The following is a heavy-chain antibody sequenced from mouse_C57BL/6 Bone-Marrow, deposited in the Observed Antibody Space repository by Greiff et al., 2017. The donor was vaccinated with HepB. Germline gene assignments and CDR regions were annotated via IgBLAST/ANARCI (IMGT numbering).Heavy chain of an antibody. J-gene: IGHJ2*01. CDR1: GFTFSSYA. V-gene: IGHV5-4*01. D-gene: IGHD1-2*01. Sequence: EVQLVESGGGLVKPGGSLKLSCAASGFTFSSYAMSWVRQTPEKRLEWVATISDGGSYTYYPDNVKGRFTISRDNAKNNLYLQMSHLKSEDTAMYYCARDGGWDYWGQGTTLTVSS. CDR3: ARDGGWDY. CDR2: ISDGGSYT.